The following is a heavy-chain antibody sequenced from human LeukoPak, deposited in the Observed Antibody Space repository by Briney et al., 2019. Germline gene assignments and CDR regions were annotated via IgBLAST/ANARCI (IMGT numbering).Heavy chain of an antibody. J-gene: IGHJ4*02. CDR2: ISSDGSNT. D-gene: IGHD3-16*01. Sequence: GGSLRLSCVASGFSLRRYWMSWVRQAPGKGLVWVSRISSDGSNTTYGDSVKGRFTIARDNAKNTLFLQMSSLRADDTAMYYCARSIGGNLDYWGQGTLVTVSS. CDR3: ARSIGGNLDY. CDR1: GFSLRRYW. V-gene: IGHV3-74*01.